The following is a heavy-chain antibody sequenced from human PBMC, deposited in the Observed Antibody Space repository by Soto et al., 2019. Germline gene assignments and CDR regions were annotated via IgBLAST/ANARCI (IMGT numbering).Heavy chain of an antibody. V-gene: IGHV3-21*01. CDR3: AKDGYDFWSGYYTHGYFDY. D-gene: IGHD3-3*01. CDR1: GFTFSSYS. Sequence: GGSLRLSCAASGFTFSSYSMNWVRQAPGKGLEWVSSISPSSNYIYYADSVKGRFTISRDNAKNSLYLQMNSLRAEDTAVYYCAKDGYDFWSGYYTHGYFDYWGQGTLVTVSS. J-gene: IGHJ4*02. CDR2: ISPSSNYI.